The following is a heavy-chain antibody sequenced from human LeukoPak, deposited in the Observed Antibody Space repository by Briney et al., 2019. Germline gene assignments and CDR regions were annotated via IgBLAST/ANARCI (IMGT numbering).Heavy chain of an antibody. CDR3: ARDYYDSSGYSDY. CDR1: GGTFSSYA. D-gene: IGHD3-22*01. J-gene: IGHJ4*02. V-gene: IGHV1-69*13. Sequence: GASVTVSCKASGGTFSSYAISWVRQAPGQGLEWMGGIIPIFGTANYAQKFQGRVTITADVSTSTAYMELSSLRSEDTAVYYCARDYYDSSGYSDYWGQGTLVTVSS. CDR2: IIPIFGTA.